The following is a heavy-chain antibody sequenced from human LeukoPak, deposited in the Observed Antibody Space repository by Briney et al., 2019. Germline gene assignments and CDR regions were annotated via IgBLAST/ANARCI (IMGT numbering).Heavy chain of an antibody. CDR3: ARDGYYGSGSQYYYYMDV. D-gene: IGHD3-10*01. Sequence: ASVKVSCKASGYTFTGYYMHWVRQAPGQGLEWMGWINPNSGGTNYAQKFQGRVTMTRDTSISTAYMELSRLRSDDTAVYYCARDGYYGSGSQYYYYMDVWGKGTTVTVSS. CDR2: INPNSGGT. J-gene: IGHJ6*03. CDR1: GYTFTGYY. V-gene: IGHV1-2*02.